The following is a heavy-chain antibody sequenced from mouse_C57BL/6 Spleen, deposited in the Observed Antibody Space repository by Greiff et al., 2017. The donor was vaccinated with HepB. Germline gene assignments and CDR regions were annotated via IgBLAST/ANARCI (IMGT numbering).Heavy chain of an antibody. J-gene: IGHJ4*01. Sequence: EVQLQQSGPVLVKPGASVKMSCKASGYTFTDYYMNWVKQSHGKSLEWIGVINPYNGGTSYNQKFKGKATLTVDKSSSTAYMELNSLTSEDSAVYYCATSLYDFYAMDYWGQGTSVTVSS. V-gene: IGHV1-19*01. CDR3: ATSLYDFYAMDY. CDR2: INPYNGGT. CDR1: GYTFTDYY. D-gene: IGHD2-12*01.